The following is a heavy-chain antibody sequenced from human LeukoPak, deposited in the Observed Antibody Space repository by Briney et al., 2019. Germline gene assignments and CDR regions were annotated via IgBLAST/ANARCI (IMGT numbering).Heavy chain of an antibody. J-gene: IGHJ3*02. CDR1: GYTFTGYY. V-gene: IGHV1-2*06. Sequence: VPSVKVSCKASGYTFTGYYLNWVRQAPGQGLEWMGRINPNSGGTNYAQKFQGRVTMTRDTSISTAYMELSRLRSDDTAVYYCARVGHALNDDFDIWGQGTMVTVSS. CDR3: ARVGHALNDDFDI. D-gene: IGHD1-26*01. CDR2: INPNSGGT.